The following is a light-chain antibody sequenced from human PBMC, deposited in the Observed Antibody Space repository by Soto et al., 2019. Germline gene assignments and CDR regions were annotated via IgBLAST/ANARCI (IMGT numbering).Light chain of an antibody. CDR1: QSVNGY. J-gene: IGKJ3*01. V-gene: IGKV3-11*01. CDR2: DAS. CDR3: HQYGDSPT. Sequence: ETVLTQSPATLSLSPGERATLSCRASQSVNGYLAWYQQKPGQAPRLLIYDASKRATGIPTRFSGSGSGTDFTLTISNLEPEDFALYYCHQYGDSPTFGPGTKVNIK.